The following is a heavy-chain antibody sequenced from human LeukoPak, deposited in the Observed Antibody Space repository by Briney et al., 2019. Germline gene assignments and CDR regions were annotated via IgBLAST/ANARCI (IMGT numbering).Heavy chain of an antibody. V-gene: IGHV3-48*03. Sequence: GESLKISCKGSGYSFTNYWIGWVRQAPGKGLEWVSYISSSGSTIYYADSVKGRFTISRDNAENSLYLQMSSLRAEDTAVYYCARDWSMAYWGQGTLVTVSS. CDR1: GYSFTNYW. J-gene: IGHJ4*02. D-gene: IGHD2/OR15-2a*01. CDR3: ARDWSMAY. CDR2: ISSSGSTI.